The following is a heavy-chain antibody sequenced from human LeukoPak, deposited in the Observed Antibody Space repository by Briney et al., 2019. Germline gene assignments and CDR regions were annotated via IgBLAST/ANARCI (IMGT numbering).Heavy chain of an antibody. CDR3: ARDQVSEFPLVRADDWFDP. V-gene: IGHV1-18*01. Sequence: ASVKVSCKASGYTFTSYGISWVRQAPGQGLEWVGWISAYNGNTNYAQKLQGRVTMTTDTSTSTAYMELRSLRPDDTAVYYCARDQVSEFPLVRADDWFDPWGQGTLVTVSS. CDR2: ISAYNGNT. J-gene: IGHJ5*02. D-gene: IGHD6-13*01. CDR1: GYTFTSYG.